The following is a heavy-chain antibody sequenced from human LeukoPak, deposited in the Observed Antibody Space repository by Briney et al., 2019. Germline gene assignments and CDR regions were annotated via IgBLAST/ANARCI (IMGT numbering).Heavy chain of an antibody. V-gene: IGHV4-39*07. CDR1: GGSISSSSYY. D-gene: IGHD3-10*01. Sequence: PSETLSLTCTVSGGSISSSSYYWGWIRQPPGKGLEWIGTIYYSGSTYYNPSLKSRVTISVDTSKNQFSLKLSSVTAADTAVYYCARYHSGSYHRWFDPWGQGTLVTVSS. CDR2: IYYSGST. J-gene: IGHJ5*02. CDR3: ARYHSGSYHRWFDP.